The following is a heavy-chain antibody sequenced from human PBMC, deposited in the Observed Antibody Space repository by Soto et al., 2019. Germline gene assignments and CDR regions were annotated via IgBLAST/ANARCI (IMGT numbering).Heavy chain of an antibody. V-gene: IGHV1-69*06. J-gene: IGHJ6*04. CDR3: ARDLADCSSTSCSYYYYYGMDV. CDR2: IIPIFGTA. CDR1: GGTFSSYA. Sequence: SVKVSCKASGGTFSSYAISWVRQAPGKGLEWMGGIIPIFGTANYAQKFQGRVTITADKSTSTAYMELSSLRSEDTAVYYCARDLADCSSTSCSYYYYYGMDVWGEGTTVTVSS. D-gene: IGHD2-2*01.